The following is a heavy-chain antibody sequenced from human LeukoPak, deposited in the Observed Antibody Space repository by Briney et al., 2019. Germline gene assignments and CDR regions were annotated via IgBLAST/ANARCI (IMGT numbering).Heavy chain of an antibody. D-gene: IGHD3-3*01. Sequence: GGSLRLSCAASGFMFSSYWMSWVRQAPGKGLEWVATIKPDGSEKYYVDTVKGRFTISRDNAKNSLYLQMNSLRAEDTAVYYCARDYDSWSGYYSDYFNAWGQGILVTVSS. J-gene: IGHJ4*02. CDR1: GFMFSSYW. CDR3: ARDYDSWSGYYSDYFNA. V-gene: IGHV3-7*01. CDR2: IKPDGSEK.